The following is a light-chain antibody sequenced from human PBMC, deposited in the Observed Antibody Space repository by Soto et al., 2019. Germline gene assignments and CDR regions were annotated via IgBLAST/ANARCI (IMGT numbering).Light chain of an antibody. CDR3: QQRYSTPFT. Sequence: DIQMTQSPSSLSASVGDRVTITCRASQSISSYLNWYQKKTGKAPKLLIYAASSLQSGFTSRFSGSESGTDFTLTISSLQPEDFATYYRQQRYSTPFTFGPGTKVDIK. V-gene: IGKV1-39*01. J-gene: IGKJ3*01. CDR1: QSISSY. CDR2: AAS.